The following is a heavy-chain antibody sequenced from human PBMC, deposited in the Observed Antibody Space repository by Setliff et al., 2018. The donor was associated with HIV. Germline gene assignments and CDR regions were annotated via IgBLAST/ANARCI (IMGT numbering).Heavy chain of an antibody. CDR3: AIIRETGSPY. CDR1: GFSFRDYY. D-gene: IGHD3-9*01. J-gene: IGHJ4*02. CDR2: ITSTSSTT. Sequence: GGSLRLSCVGSGFSFRDYYMTWVRQAPGRGLEWVSYITSTSSTTHYGDSVRGRFIASRDNAESSLFLQMNNLRGEDTAVYYCAIIRETGSPYWGQGTLVTVSS. V-gene: IGHV3-11*06.